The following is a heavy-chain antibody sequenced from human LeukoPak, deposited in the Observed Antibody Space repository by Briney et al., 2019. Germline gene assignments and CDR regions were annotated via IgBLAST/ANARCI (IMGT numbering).Heavy chain of an antibody. Sequence: PSETLSLTCTLSRGSICGYERSSIPQPPGKGLEWIGYIYYSGSTNHNPSLKSRVTISVDTSKNQFSLKVSSVTAADAAVYYCARQHLEYCSGGCCYTKRYFDLWGRGTLVTVSS. J-gene: IGHJ2*01. CDR3: ARQHLEYCSGGCCYTKRYFDL. D-gene: IGHD2-15*01. CDR1: RGSICGYE. V-gene: IGHV4-59*08. CDR2: IYYSGST.